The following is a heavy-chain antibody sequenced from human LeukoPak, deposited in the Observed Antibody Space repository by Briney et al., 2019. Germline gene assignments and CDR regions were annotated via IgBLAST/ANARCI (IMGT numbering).Heavy chain of an antibody. CDR1: GFTFSSYA. D-gene: IGHD2-15*01. CDR2: IVGSGYTT. CDR3: ALLGLN. V-gene: IGHV3-23*01. Sequence: PGGSLRLSCVGSGFTFSSYAMSWVRQAPGKGLEWVSSIVGSGYTTYYADSVKGRSTIPRDNSKNTVYLQMNSLRAEDTAVYYCALLGLNWGQGTLVTVSS. J-gene: IGHJ4*02.